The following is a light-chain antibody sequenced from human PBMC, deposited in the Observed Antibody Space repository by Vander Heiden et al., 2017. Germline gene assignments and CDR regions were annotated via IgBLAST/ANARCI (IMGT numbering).Light chain of an antibody. CDR1: SSNIGRNT. CDR2: SYN. CDR3: AAWDDSLNGPV. Sequence: QSVLTQPPSASGTPGPRVTISCSGSSSNIGRNTGNWYQQLPGTAPKLLIYSYNQRPSGVPDRFSGSKSGTSASLAISGLQSEDEAGYYCAAWDDSLNGPVFGGGTKLTVL. J-gene: IGLJ3*02. V-gene: IGLV1-44*01.